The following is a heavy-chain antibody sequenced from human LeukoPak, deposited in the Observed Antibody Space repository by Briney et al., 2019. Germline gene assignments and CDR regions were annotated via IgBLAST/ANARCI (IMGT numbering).Heavy chain of an antibody. CDR3: ARLVEYSSSSVSPGSRGIYYYYMDV. CDR1: GGSFSGYY. Sequence: PSETLSLTCAVYGGSFSGYYWSWIRQPPGKGLEWIGEINHSGSTNYNPSLKSRVTISVDTSKNQFSLKLSSVTAADTAVYYCARLVEYSSSSVSPGSRGIYYYYMDVWGKGTTVTVSS. D-gene: IGHD6-6*01. V-gene: IGHV4-34*01. J-gene: IGHJ6*03. CDR2: INHSGST.